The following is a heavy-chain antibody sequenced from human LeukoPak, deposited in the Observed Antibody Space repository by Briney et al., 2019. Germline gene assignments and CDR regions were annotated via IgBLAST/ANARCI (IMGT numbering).Heavy chain of an antibody. CDR3: ARERESMVRGVLSLKYYMDV. J-gene: IGHJ6*03. Sequence: GGSLRLSCAASGFTFSSYAMHWVRQAPGKGLEWVALIAYDGVDKYYADSVKGRFTISRDNSKNTLYLQMNSLRAEDTAVYYCARERESMVRGVLSLKYYMDVWGKGTTVTISS. CDR1: GFTFSSYA. D-gene: IGHD3-10*01. CDR2: IAYDGVDK. V-gene: IGHV3-30*04.